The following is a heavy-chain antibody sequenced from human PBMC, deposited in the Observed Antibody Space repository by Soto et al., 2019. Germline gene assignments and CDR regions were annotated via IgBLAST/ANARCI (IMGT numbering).Heavy chain of an antibody. CDR1: GYTFTNYG. CDR2: ISAYNGNT. V-gene: IGHV1-18*01. J-gene: IGHJ6*02. CDR3: AREPVVVTAIHYYYGMDV. D-gene: IGHD2-21*02. Sequence: ASVKVSCKASGYTFTNYGISWVRQAPGQGLEWMGWISAYNGNTNYAQKLQGRVTMTTDTSTSTAYMELRSLRSDDTAVYYCAREPVVVTAIHYYYGMDVWGQGTTVTVSS.